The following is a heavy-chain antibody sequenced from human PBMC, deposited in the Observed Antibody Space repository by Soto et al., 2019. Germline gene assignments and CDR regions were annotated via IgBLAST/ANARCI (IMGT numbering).Heavy chain of an antibody. CDR3: ARGGAWTPEGLGY. CDR1: GFSFSNFA. V-gene: IGHV3-30-3*01. Sequence: QVQLVESGGGVVQPGRSLRLSCAASGFSFSNFAMHWVRQAPGKGLEWMAVISSDVVNYYYAESVKGRFTISRDNSKNTLYLQMNSLRSEATAVYYCARGGAWTPEGLGYWGQGTLVTVSS. CDR2: ISSDVVNY. D-gene: IGHD2-15*01. J-gene: IGHJ4*02.